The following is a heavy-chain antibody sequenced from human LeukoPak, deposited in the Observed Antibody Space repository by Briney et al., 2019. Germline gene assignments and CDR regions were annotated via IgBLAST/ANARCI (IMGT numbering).Heavy chain of an antibody. V-gene: IGHV3-23*01. D-gene: IGHD3-22*01. CDR3: ARDPPYYYDSSGYYYGPSYYFDY. CDR1: GFTFSTYA. CDR2: ISDSSANT. J-gene: IGHJ4*02. Sequence: PGGSLRLSCAASGFTFSTYAMSWVRQAPGKGLEWVSTISDSSANTYYADSVRGRFTISRDNSKNTLYLQKNSLRADDTAIYYCARDPPYYYDSSGYYYGPSYYFDYWGQGTLVTVSS.